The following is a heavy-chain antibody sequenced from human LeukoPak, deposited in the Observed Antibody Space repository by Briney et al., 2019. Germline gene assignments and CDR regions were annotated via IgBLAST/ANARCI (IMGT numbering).Heavy chain of an antibody. J-gene: IGHJ4*02. V-gene: IGHV3-53*01. CDR1: GFTVSSNY. CDR2: IYSGGGT. CDR3: ARVIRGGVDY. D-gene: IGHD3-10*01. Sequence: GGSLRLSCAASGFTVSSNYASWVRRAPGKGLEWVSVIYSGGGTYYADSVRGRFTISRDKSKNTLDLQMNSLRVEDTAVYYCARVIRGGVDYWGQGTLVTVSS.